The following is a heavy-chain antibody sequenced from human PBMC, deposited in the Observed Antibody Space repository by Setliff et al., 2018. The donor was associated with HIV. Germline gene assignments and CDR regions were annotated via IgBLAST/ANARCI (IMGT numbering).Heavy chain of an antibody. V-gene: IGHV3-48*03. D-gene: IGHD6-13*01. Sequence: PGGSLRLSCAASGFTFSRYEMNWVRQAPGKGLEWVSYISSSGGTIYYADSVKGRFTISRDNAKNSLYLQMNSLRAEDTAVYYCARDSSSWYELYFDCWGQGTLVTVSS. CDR3: ARDSSSWYELYFDC. CDR2: ISSSGGTI. CDR1: GFTFSRYE. J-gene: IGHJ4*02.